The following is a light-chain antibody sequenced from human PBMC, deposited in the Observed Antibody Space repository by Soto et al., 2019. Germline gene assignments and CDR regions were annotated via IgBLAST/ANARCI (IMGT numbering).Light chain of an antibody. V-gene: IGKV3-15*01. J-gene: IGKJ5*01. Sequence: EILIAQSPATLSVSPGERVTISWRASQSGSSNLAWYQQKPGQPPRLLIFGASTRDTGIPARFSGRGSGTEFTLTISSLQSEDFSVYYCQQYNDWPITFGQGTRLEIK. CDR3: QQYNDWPIT. CDR1: QSGSSN. CDR2: GAS.